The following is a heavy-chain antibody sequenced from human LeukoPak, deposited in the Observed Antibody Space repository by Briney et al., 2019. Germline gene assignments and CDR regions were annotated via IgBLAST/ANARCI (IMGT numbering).Heavy chain of an antibody. V-gene: IGHV4-34*01. D-gene: IGHD3-10*01. Sequence: SETLSLTCAVYGGSFSGYYWSWIRQPPGKGLEWIGETNHSGGTNYNPSLKSRVTISVDTSKNQFSLKLSSVTAADTAVYYCASPYGSVDYWGQGTLVTVSS. CDR2: TNHSGGT. CDR3: ASPYGSVDY. J-gene: IGHJ4*02. CDR1: GGSFSGYY.